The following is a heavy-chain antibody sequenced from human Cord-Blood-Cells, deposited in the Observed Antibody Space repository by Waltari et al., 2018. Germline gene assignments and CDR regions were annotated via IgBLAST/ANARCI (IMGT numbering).Heavy chain of an antibody. CDR2: INHSGST. CDR3: ARGKTSSSWFDY. D-gene: IGHD6-13*01. V-gene: IGHV4-34*01. Sequence: QVQLQQWGAGLLKPSETLSLTCAVYGGSFSGYYWRWTRQPPGKGLEWIGEINHSGSTNYNPSLKSRVTISVDTSKNQFSLKLSSVTAADTAVYYCARGKTSSSWFDYWGQGTLVTVSS. CDR1: GGSFSGYY. J-gene: IGHJ4*02.